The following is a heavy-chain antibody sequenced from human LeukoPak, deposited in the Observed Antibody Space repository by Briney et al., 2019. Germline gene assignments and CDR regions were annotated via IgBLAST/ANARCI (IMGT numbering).Heavy chain of an antibody. CDR2: IYYSGNT. Sequence: SETLSLTCTVSGGSISSYYWSWIRQPPGKGLEWIGYIYYSGNTNYNPSLKSRVTISLDTSKNQFSLKLDSVTAADTAVYHCARGACGGDCYLVWGQGTLVTVSS. V-gene: IGHV4-59*01. CDR3: ARGACGGDCYLV. CDR1: GGSISSYY. J-gene: IGHJ4*02. D-gene: IGHD2-21*02.